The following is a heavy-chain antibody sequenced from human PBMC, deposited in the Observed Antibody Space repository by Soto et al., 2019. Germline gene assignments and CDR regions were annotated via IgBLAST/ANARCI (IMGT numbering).Heavy chain of an antibody. J-gene: IGHJ4*02. CDR2: IYHSGTT. Sequence: SETLSLTCTVSGGSIGNDDYSWSWVRQPPGKGLEWIGYIYHSGTTYYNPSLTSRVTISVDGSNNQFSLKLTSMTAADTAVYYCATVIPATRYFAYWGQGILVTVS. CDR3: ATVIPATRYFAY. D-gene: IGHD2-15*01. CDR1: GGSIGNDDYS. V-gene: IGHV4-30-2*01.